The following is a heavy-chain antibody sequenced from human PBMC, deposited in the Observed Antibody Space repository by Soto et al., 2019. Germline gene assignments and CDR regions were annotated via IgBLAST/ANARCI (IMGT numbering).Heavy chain of an antibody. J-gene: IGHJ6*02. Sequence: QVQLQESGPGLLKPSETLSLTCTVSSASFSSYYWSWIRQPPGKGLEWIGNSFYTGITNYNPSLKSRVTISLDISKRQVSLKLTSVTAADTAVYYCASDSDFGGYYGRDAWGQGTTVTVSS. V-gene: IGHV4-59*01. CDR3: ASDSDFGGYYGRDA. CDR1: SASFSSYY. CDR2: SFYTGIT. D-gene: IGHD4-17*01.